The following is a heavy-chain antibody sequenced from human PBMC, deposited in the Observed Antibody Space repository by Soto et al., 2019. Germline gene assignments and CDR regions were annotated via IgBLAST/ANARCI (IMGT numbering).Heavy chain of an antibody. CDR3: ARNPPMTRGNGMDV. Sequence: EVQLVESGGGLVQPGGSLRLSCAASGFTFSSYWMSWVRQAPGKGLEWVANMKQDGIEKYYVDSVKGRFTISRDNAKNSLYLQMNSLRAEDTAVYYCARNPPMTRGNGMDVWGQWTTVTVSS. CDR2: MKQDGIEK. V-gene: IGHV3-7*03. J-gene: IGHJ6*02. D-gene: IGHD3-10*01. CDR1: GFTFSSYW.